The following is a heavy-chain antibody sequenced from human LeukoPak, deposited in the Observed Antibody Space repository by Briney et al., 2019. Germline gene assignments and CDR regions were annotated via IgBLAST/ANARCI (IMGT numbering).Heavy chain of an antibody. J-gene: IGHJ4*02. D-gene: IGHD2-21*02. CDR2: ISASGTIT. CDR3: AYLGLSSDWSGVPGPQIDY. Sequence: PGGSLRLSCAASGFTFTDFAMNWVRQAPGKGLEWVSTISASGTITYYADSVKGRCTISRDYSKNTVYLQMNSLRAEDTAVYYCAYLGLSSDWSGVPGPQIDYWGQGTLVSVSS. CDR1: GFTFTDFA. V-gene: IGHV3-23*01.